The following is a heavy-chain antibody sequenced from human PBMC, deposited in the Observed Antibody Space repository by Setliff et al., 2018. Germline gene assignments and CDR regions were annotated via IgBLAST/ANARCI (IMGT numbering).Heavy chain of an antibody. CDR1: GGSFSNYY. J-gene: IGHJ4*02. Sequence: PSETLSLTCTVYGGSFSNYYWSWIRQTPGKGLEWIAEINPSGTTNYIPSLKSRLTISVDTSKRQFSLKLISVTAADTAVYYCRFWSYVYKNDYWAQGTLVTVSS. V-gene: IGHV4-34*01. D-gene: IGHD3-16*01. CDR2: INPSGTT. CDR3: RFWSYVYKNDY.